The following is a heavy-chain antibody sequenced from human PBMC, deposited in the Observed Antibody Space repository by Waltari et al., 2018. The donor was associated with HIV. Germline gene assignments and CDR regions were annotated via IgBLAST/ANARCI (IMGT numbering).Heavy chain of an antibody. D-gene: IGHD5-18*01. CDR1: RRPFCGYV. V-gene: IGHV1-69*01. Sequence: QVQLVQSGVQVKKPGSSLKVSCKSSRRPFCGYVINWVRQAPGHGLEWIGGIIPLFATANYAQKFQGRVTITADESTTTAYMELSSLRSEDAAVFYCVGRGYSYDAHGMDVWGQGTTVTVSS. CDR2: IIPLFATA. J-gene: IGHJ6*02. CDR3: VGRGYSYDAHGMDV.